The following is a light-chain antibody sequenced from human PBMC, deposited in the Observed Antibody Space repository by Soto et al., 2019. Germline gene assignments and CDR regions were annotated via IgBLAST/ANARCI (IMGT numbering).Light chain of an antibody. V-gene: IGLV2-8*01. CDR2: EVS. CDR1: SSDVGGYNY. CDR3: SSCAGNNKVV. J-gene: IGLJ2*01. Sequence: QSALTQPPSASGSPGQSVTISCTGTSSDVGGYNYVSWYQQHPGKAPKLMISEVSKRPSGVPDRFSGSKSGNKASLTVSGLQAEDEADYYCSSCAGNNKVVFGGGTKLTVL.